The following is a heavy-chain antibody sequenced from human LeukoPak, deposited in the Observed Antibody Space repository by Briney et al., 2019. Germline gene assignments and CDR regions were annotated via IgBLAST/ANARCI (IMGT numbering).Heavy chain of an antibody. D-gene: IGHD5-12*01. CDR3: SRGLGGYQNP. J-gene: IGHJ4*02. Sequence: GGSLRLSCAASEFSVGSNYMTWVRQAPGKGLEWVSLIYSGGSTYYADSVKGRFTISRDNSKNTLYLQMNSLRAEDTAVYYWSRGLGGYQNPGGRGTLVTVPS. CDR1: EFSVGSNY. V-gene: IGHV3-66*01. CDR2: IYSGGST.